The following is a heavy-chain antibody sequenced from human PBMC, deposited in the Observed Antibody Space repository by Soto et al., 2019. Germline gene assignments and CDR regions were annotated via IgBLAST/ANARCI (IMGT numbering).Heavy chain of an antibody. V-gene: IGHV4-39*07. D-gene: IGHD2-2*01. Sequence: SVTLSLTWTVSGGSISAIGCYWGWIRQSPGEGLKWIASIYYSGSTYHNPSLKSRVTISVDTSKNQFSLKLSSVTAADTAVYYCARALWGPAGHINWFDPWGQGTLVTVTS. CDR3: ARALWGPAGHINWFDP. J-gene: IGHJ5*02. CDR1: GGSISAIGCY. CDR2: IYYSGST.